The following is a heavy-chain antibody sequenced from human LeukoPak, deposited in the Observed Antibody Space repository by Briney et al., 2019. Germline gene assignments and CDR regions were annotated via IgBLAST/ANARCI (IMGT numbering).Heavy chain of an antibody. CDR2: INPSGSST. Sequence: SSVKASCNASGYTFTSYYMHLVRHAPAQGLERMGIINPSGSSTSYAQKFQGRVSMTRDMCTSTVYMVLRSLRSEDTAVYYCAIIGEDVRGVNAFDIWGQGTMVTVSS. CDR3: AIIGEDVRGVNAFDI. D-gene: IGHD3-10*02. V-gene: IGHV1-46*01. J-gene: IGHJ3*02. CDR1: GYTFTSYY.